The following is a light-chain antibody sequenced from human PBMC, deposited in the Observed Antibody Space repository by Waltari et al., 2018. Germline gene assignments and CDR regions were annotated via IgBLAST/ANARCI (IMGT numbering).Light chain of an antibody. Sequence: QSALTQPASVSGSPGQAITISCTGSGSDVGSYNLVSWYQQHPGKAPKLMIYEGGKRPSGVSNRFSGSKSGNTASLTISGRQAEDEAHYYCCSYASSSTNVLFGGGTKLTVL. CDR1: GSDVGSYNL. CDR2: EGG. CDR3: CSYASSSTNVL. J-gene: IGLJ2*01. V-gene: IGLV2-23*01.